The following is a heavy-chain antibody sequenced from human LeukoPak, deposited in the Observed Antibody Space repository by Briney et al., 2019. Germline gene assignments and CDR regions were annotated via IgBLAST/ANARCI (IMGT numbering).Heavy chain of an antibody. CDR3: ARGRGLFLYYYMDV. CDR1: GYTFTSYD. D-gene: IGHD3-10*01. J-gene: IGHJ6*03. Sequence: ASVKVSCKASGYTFTSYDINWMRQATGQGLEWMGWMNPNSGNTGYAQKFQGRVTITRNTSISTAYMELSSLRSEDTAVYYCARGRGLFLYYYMDVWGKGTTVTVSS. CDR2: MNPNSGNT. V-gene: IGHV1-8*03.